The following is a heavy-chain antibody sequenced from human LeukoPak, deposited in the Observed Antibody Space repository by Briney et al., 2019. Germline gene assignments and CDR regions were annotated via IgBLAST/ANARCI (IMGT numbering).Heavy chain of an antibody. CDR1: GFPLSNAW. V-gene: IGHV3-15*01. CDR3: TTLVADYYYYYMDV. CDR2: IKSKTDGGTT. D-gene: IGHD5-12*01. J-gene: IGHJ6*03. Sequence: GSLRLPCAASGFPLSNAWMSWVRQAPGKGLGWGGRIKSKTDGGTTDYAAPVKGRFTISRDDSKNTLYLQMNSLKTEDTAVYYCTTLVADYYYYYMDVWGKGTTVTVSS.